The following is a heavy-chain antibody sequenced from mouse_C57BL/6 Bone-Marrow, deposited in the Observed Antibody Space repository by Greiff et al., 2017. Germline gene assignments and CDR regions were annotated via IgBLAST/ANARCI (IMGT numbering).Heavy chain of an antibody. D-gene: IGHD1-1*01. V-gene: IGHV1-39*01. CDR3: AAPGNYYGSSYDYYFDY. Sequence: EVQLQQSGPELVKPGASVKISCKASGYSFTDYNMNWVKQSNGKSLEWIGVINPNYGTTSYNQKFKGKDTLTVDQSSSTAYLQLNSLTSEDSAVYYGAAPGNYYGSSYDYYFDYWGQGTTLTVSS. CDR2: INPNYGTT. J-gene: IGHJ2*01. CDR1: GYSFTDYN.